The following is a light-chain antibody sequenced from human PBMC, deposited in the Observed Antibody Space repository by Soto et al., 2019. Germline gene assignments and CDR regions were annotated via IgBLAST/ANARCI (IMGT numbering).Light chain of an antibody. V-gene: IGKV1-39*01. J-gene: IGKJ2*01. Sequence: DIQMTQSPSSLSASGGNRVTSTCRASQTISTYLNWYQQKPGKAPRLLIYDASSLLSGVPSRFSGSGSGTDFTLTIASLQPEDFSTYYCQQSDSTPYTFGQGTKVEI. CDR1: QTISTY. CDR2: DAS. CDR3: QQSDSTPYT.